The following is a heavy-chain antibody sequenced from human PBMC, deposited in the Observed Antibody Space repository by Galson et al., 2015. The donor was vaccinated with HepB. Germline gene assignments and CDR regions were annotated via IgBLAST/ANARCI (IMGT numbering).Heavy chain of an antibody. CDR2: INPSDGSA. CDR3: ATRIGSGIKDDAFDI. J-gene: IGHJ3*02. CDR1: GYIFTSYY. Sequence: SVKVSCKASGYIFTSYYMHWVRQAPGQGLEWMGVINPSDGSASYAQKFQGRVTMNRDTSTSTVYLELSSLGSEDTAVYYCATRIGSGIKDDAFDIWGQGTMVTVSS. V-gene: IGHV1-46*01. D-gene: IGHD3-10*01.